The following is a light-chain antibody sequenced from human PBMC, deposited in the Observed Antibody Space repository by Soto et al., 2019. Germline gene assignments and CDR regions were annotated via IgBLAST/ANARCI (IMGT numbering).Light chain of an antibody. J-gene: IGKJ5*01. V-gene: IGKV3-20*01. CDR2: GAS. CDR3: QQHETLIT. Sequence: EIVLTQSPGTLSLSPGERATLSCRASQSVSSSYLAWYQQKPGQAPRLLIYGASSRATGIPDRFSGSGSGTDFTLTISSLQSEDFAVYYCQQHETLITFGQGTRLEIK. CDR1: QSVSSSY.